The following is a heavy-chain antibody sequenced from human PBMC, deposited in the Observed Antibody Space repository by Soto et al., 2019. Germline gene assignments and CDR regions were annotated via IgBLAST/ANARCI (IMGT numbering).Heavy chain of an antibody. CDR1: GFSFSSYA. CDR3: AKDAKILDWLPTSYYYDF. CDR2: ISRSGNGT. Sequence: EVQVLESGGDLAQPGGSLSPPGAASGFSFSSYAMSWVRQSQGRGLDWVSSISRSGNGTYSADSVRGRFTISRDNTKNTLYLKTNSLRAEDTAVYYCAKDAKILDWLPTSYYYDFWCRAALVTFSS. D-gene: IGHD3-9*01. V-gene: IGHV3-23*01. J-gene: IGHJ4*02.